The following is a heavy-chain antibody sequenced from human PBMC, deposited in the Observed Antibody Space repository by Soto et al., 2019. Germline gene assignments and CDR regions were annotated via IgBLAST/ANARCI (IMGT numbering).Heavy chain of an antibody. CDR3: ARSLIEMATITYFNY. D-gene: IGHD5-12*01. CDR2: ISAYSGNT. CDR1: GYTFTSYY. V-gene: IGHV1-18*04. J-gene: IGHJ4*02. Sequence: ASVKVSCKASGYTFTSYYMNWVRQAPGQGLEWMGSISAYSGNTNYAQKLQGRVTMTTDTSTSTAYMELRSLRSDDTAIYYCARSLIEMATITYFNYWGQGTLVTVSS.